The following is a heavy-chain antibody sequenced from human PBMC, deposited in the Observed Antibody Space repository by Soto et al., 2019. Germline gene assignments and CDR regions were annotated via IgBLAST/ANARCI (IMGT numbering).Heavy chain of an antibody. CDR3: ARGSILDY. V-gene: IGHV4-59*01. CDR2: IYYSGST. Sequence: SEALSRTFIDVVCSISTYYWSWIRQPPGKGLEWIGYIYYSGSTNYNPSLKSRVTISVDTSKNQFSLKLSSVTAADTAVYYCARGSILDYWGQGTLVTVS. D-gene: IGHD2-21*01. CDR1: VCSISTYY. J-gene: IGHJ4*02.